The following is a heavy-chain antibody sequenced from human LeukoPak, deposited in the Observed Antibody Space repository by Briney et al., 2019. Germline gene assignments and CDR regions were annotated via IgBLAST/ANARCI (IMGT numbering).Heavy chain of an antibody. J-gene: IGHJ4*02. V-gene: IGHV4-34*01. Sequence: PSETLSLTCAVYGGSFSGYYWSWIRQPQGKGLEWIGDVTHSGRTNYNPSLKSRVAISVDTSKNQFSLKLSSVTAAATAVYYCERARGEEAIDYWGQGTLVTVSS. CDR2: VTHSGRT. CDR1: GGSFSGYY. D-gene: IGHD3-10*01. CDR3: ERARGEEAIDY.